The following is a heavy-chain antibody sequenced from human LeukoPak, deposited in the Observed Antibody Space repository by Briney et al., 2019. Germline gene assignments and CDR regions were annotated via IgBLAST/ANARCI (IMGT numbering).Heavy chain of an antibody. CDR1: GFTFSNYF. Sequence: PGGSLRLSCATSGFTFSNYFMGWIRQAPGKGLEWVSDISGSGDSKFYADSVRGRFTISGDHAKNSLYLQMSSLRAEDTAVYYCARRAYSDHFFDYWGQGTLVTVSS. V-gene: IGHV3-11*01. D-gene: IGHD4-17*01. CDR2: ISGSGDSK. CDR3: ARRAYSDHFFDY. J-gene: IGHJ4*02.